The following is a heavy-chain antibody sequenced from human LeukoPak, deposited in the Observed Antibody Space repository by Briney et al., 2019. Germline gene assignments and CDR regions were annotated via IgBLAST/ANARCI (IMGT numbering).Heavy chain of an antibody. D-gene: IGHD3-10*02. CDR2: IKQDGSEK. CDR1: GFTFSNYW. J-gene: IGHJ4*02. Sequence: PGGSLRLSCAASGFTFSNYWMNWVRQAPGKGLQWVANIKQDGSEKYYVDSVRGRFTISRDNAKNSLYLQMNSLRSDDTAVYYCARSLLSSGSYPPRDFDYWGQGTLVTVSS. CDR3: ARSLLSSGSYPPRDFDY. V-gene: IGHV3-7*03.